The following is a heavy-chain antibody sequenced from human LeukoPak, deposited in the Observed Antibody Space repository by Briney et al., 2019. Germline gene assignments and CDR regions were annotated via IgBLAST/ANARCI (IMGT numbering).Heavy chain of an antibody. CDR1: GFTFSSYG. CDR3: AKDRSTGWYAGFDF. CDR2: ISYDGIYK. V-gene: IGHV3-30*18. J-gene: IGHJ5*01. D-gene: IGHD6-19*01. Sequence: GSLRLSCAASGFTFSSYGMHWVRQAPGKGLEWVAYISYDGIYKNYTDSVKGRFTIARDNSKTTLSLQMISLRPEDSAVYFCAKDRSTGWYAGFDFWGQGTLVTVSS.